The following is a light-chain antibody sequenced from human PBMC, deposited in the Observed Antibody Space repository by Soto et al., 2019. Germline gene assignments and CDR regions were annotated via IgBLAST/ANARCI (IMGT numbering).Light chain of an antibody. CDR2: NAS. CDR1: QTVGNY. J-gene: IGKJ1*01. Sequence: EIVLTQSPATLSLSPGERATLSCRASQTVGNYLAWYQQKPGQVPRLLIYNASNRATGVPVRFSGSGSGTDFTLTISSREPEDFAVYYCQQRGNWPLPWTFGQGAKVEIK. V-gene: IGKV3-11*01. CDR3: QQRGNWPLPWT.